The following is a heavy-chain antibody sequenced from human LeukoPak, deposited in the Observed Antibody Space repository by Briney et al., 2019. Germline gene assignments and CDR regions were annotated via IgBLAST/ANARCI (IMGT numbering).Heavy chain of an antibody. V-gene: IGHV1-2*02. Sequence: ASVKVSCKASGYTFTGYYMHWVRQAPGQGLEWMGWINPNSGGTNYAQKFRGRVTMTRDTSISTAYMELSRLRSDDTAVYHCARDSPDYGSGSYYKGWFDPWGQGTLVTVSS. CDR3: ARDSPDYGSGSYYKGWFDP. CDR1: GYTFTGYY. CDR2: INPNSGGT. J-gene: IGHJ5*02. D-gene: IGHD3-10*01.